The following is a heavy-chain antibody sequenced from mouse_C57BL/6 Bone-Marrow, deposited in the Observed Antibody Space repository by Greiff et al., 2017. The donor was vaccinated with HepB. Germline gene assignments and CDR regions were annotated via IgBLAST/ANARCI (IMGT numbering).Heavy chain of an antibody. CDR1: GFTFSSYG. J-gene: IGHJ4*01. D-gene: IGHD2-3*01. Sequence: DVMLVESGGDLVKPGGSLKLSCAASGFTFSSYGMSWVRQTPDKRLEWVATISSGGSYTYYPDSVKGRFTISRDNAKNTLYLQMSSLKSEDTAMYYCARLGYYTAMDYWGQGTSVTVSS. CDR3: ARLGYYTAMDY. V-gene: IGHV5-6*02. CDR2: ISSGGSYT.